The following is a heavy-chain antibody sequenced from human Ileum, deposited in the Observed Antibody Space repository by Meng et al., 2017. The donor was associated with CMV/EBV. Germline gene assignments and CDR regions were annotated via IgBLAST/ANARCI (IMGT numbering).Heavy chain of an antibody. CDR1: GFSLSTVGVG. J-gene: IGHJ5*02. D-gene: IGHD6-19*01. CDR3: AYRRGGGSGWNWFGP. V-gene: IGHV2-5*02. CDR2: VYWDDDK. Sequence: HITLKESCPTLVTPTQSLPLTCPFSGFSLSTVGVGVGWIRQPPGKALEWLALVYWDDDKHYSPSLTSRVTVTKDTSENLVFLTLTNMDAVDTGTYYCAYRRGGGSGWNWFGPCGQGILVVASS.